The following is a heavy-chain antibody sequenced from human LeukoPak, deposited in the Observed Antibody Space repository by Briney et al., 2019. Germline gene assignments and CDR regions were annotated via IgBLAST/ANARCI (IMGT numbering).Heavy chain of an antibody. CDR2: IYYSGST. CDR3: ARVSDYYYGMDV. Sequence: SETLSLTCTVSGGSISSYYWSWIRQPPGKGLEWIGYIYYSGSTNYNPSLKSRVTISVDTSKNQFSLKLSSVPAADTAVYYCARVSDYYYGMDVWGQGTTVTVSS. V-gene: IGHV4-59*01. J-gene: IGHJ6*02. CDR1: GGSISSYY.